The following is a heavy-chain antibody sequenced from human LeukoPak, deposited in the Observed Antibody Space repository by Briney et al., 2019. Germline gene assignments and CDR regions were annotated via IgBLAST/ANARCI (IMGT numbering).Heavy chain of an antibody. D-gene: IGHD3-22*01. CDR3: AREPDSSGYYYARDAFDI. CDR2: ISSSSSYI. CDR1: GFTFSSYS. V-gene: IGHV3-21*01. J-gene: IGHJ3*02. Sequence: GGSLRLSCAASGFTFSSYSMNWVRQAPGKGLEWVSSISSSSSYIYYADSVKGRFTISRDNAKNSLYLQMNSLRAEDTAVYYCAREPDSSGYYYARDAFDIWRQGTMVTVSS.